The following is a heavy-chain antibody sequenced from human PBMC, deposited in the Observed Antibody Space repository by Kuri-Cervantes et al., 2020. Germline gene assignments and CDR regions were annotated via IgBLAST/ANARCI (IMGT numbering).Heavy chain of an antibody. Sequence: VQLEESGAELGNPGASVKLSCKASGYAFSSYWMNWVKQRPGQGLEWIGQINPGEGDTNYNGKFKGKATLTADTSSSKAYMQLSSLTSEDSAVYFCARNWDVGYWGQGTTLTVSS. CDR2: INPGEGDT. J-gene: IGHJ6*02. CDR1: GYAFSSYW. CDR3: ARNWDVGY. V-gene: IGHV1-46*01. D-gene: IGHD1-1*01.